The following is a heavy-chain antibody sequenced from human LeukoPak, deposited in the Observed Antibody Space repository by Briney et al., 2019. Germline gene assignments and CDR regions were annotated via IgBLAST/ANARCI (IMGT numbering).Heavy chain of an antibody. J-gene: IGHJ4*02. CDR3: ARDYYDSSGYNYFDY. V-gene: IGHV1-46*01. Sequence: ASVKVSCKASGYTFTSYYMHWVRQAPGQGLEWMGIINPSGGSTSYALKFQGRVTMTRDMSTSTVYMELSSLRSEDTAVYYCARDYYDSSGYNYFDYWGQGTLVAVSS. D-gene: IGHD3-22*01. CDR2: INPSGGST. CDR1: GYTFTSYY.